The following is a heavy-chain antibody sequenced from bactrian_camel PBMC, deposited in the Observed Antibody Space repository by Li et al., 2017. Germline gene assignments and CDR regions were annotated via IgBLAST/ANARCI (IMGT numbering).Heavy chain of an antibody. Sequence: HVQLVESGGDSVQAGGSLRLSCTASGLTPTTNVMGWFRHAPGKERERIAEIYTDGSASYIYDSVKGRFTISQDSTNNTIYLQMDNLNPTDTAMYHCTAGSALYGLGWADWNTWGQGTQVTVS. V-gene: IGHV3S5*01. J-gene: IGHJ4*01. CDR1: GLTPTTNV. CDR3: TAGSALYGLGWADWNT. D-gene: IGHD1*01. CDR2: IYTDGSAS.